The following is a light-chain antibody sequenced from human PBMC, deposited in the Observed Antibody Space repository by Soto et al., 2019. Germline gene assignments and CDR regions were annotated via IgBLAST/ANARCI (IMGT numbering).Light chain of an antibody. J-gene: IGKJ1*01. CDR3: QQYNSHWT. V-gene: IGKV1-5*03. Sequence: DVQMTQSPSTLSASVGDRVTITCRASQGISNRLAWYQQKPGKAPKLLIYQASSLKSGVPSGFGGSGSGTEFTLTITSLQPDDFATYYCQQYNSHWTFGQGTKVEIK. CDR1: QGISNR. CDR2: QAS.